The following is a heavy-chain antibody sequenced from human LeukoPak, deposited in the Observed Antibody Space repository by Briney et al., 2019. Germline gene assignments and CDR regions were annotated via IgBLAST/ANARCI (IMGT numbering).Heavy chain of an antibody. J-gene: IGHJ4*02. V-gene: IGHV3-23*01. CDR1: GFTFSNYA. CDR3: AKKRVDDRPPLH. CDR2: ITGSGGST. D-gene: IGHD6-25*01. Sequence: GGSLRLSCVASGFTFSNYAMSWVRQAPGKGLEWVSGITGSGGSTYYADSVKGRFTISRDNSKSTLYLQMNSLSDDDTAVYYCAKKRVDDRPPLHWGQGTLVTVSS.